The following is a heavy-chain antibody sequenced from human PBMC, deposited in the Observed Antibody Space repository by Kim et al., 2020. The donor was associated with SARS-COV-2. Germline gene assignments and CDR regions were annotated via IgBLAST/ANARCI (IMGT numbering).Heavy chain of an antibody. CDR3: ARKAYCGGDCYPGYFD. CDR2: IYYSGST. CDR1: GGSISSSSYY. D-gene: IGHD2-21*02. V-gene: IGHV4-39*07. J-gene: IGHJ4*01. Sequence: SETLSLTCTVSGGSISSSSYYWGWIRQPPGKGLEWIGSIYYSGSTYYNPSLKSRVTISVHTSKNQFSLKLSSVTAADTAVYYCARKAYCGGDCYPGYFD.